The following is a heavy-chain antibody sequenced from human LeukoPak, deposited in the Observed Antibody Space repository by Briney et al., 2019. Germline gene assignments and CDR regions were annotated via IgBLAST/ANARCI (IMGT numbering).Heavy chain of an antibody. CDR3: AIQGDYVWGSYRY. CDR1: GYTFTGYY. V-gene: IGHV1-2*02. D-gene: IGHD3-16*02. Sequence: ASVKVSCKASGYTFTGYYMHWVRQAPGQGLEWMGWINPNSGGTNYAQKFQGRVTMTRDTSISTAYMELSRLRSDDTAVYYCAIQGDYVWGSYRYWGQGTLVTVSS. CDR2: INPNSGGT. J-gene: IGHJ4*02.